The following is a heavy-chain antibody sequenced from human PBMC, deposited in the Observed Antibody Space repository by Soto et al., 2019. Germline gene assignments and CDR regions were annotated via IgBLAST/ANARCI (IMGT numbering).Heavy chain of an antibody. J-gene: IGHJ4*02. D-gene: IGHD1-1*01. Sequence: ASVKVSCKASGYTFTSYTMHWVRQAPGQRLEWMGWINAGNGNTKYSQKLQGRFTISRDNAKNSLYLQMNSLRAEDTATYYCARDLNWSFDYWGQGILVTVSS. CDR3: ARDLNWSFDY. CDR2: INAGNGNT. CDR1: GYTFTSYT. V-gene: IGHV1-3*01.